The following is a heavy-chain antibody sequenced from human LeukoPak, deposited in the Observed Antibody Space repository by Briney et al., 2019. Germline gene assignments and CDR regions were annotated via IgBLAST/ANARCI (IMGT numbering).Heavy chain of an antibody. CDR1: GFTFNNYA. CDR3: AKDRGVGAKIY. D-gene: IGHD1-26*01. J-gene: IGHJ4*02. Sequence: GGSLRLSCAASGFTFNNYAMSWVRQAPGKGLEWVATISDSGGSTFYADSVKGRFTISRDNSKNTLYVQMNSLSAEDTAVYYCAKDRGVGAKIYWGQGTLVTVSS. V-gene: IGHV3-23*01. CDR2: ISDSGGST.